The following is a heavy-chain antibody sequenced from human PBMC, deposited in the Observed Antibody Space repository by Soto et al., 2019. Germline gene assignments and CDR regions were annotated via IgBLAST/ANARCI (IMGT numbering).Heavy chain of an antibody. V-gene: IGHV3-48*02. Sequence: GGSLRLSCAASGFTFSSYSMNWVRQAPGKGLEWVSYISSSSSTIYYADSVKGRFTISRDNAKNSLYLQMNSLRDEDTAVYYCARVGYCSSTSCFIDYWGQGTLVTVSS. CDR2: ISSSSSTI. J-gene: IGHJ4*02. CDR3: ARVGYCSSTSCFIDY. CDR1: GFTFSSYS. D-gene: IGHD2-2*01.